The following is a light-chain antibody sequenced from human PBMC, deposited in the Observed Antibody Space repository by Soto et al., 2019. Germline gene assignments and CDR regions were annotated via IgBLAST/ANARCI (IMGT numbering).Light chain of an antibody. Sequence: EIVMTQSPATLSVSPGERATLSCRASQSVNNNLAWYQQKPGQAPRLLIYGASARATGIPARFSGSGSVTESTLTISSLQSEDFAVYYCQQYNNWPLTFGGGTKVEIK. V-gene: IGKV3-15*01. CDR3: QQYNNWPLT. CDR2: GAS. J-gene: IGKJ4*01. CDR1: QSVNNN.